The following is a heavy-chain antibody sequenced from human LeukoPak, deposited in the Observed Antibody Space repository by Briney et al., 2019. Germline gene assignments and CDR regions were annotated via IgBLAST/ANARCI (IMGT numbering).Heavy chain of an antibody. D-gene: IGHD3-10*02. V-gene: IGHV3-7*03. CDR2: IKDGGSVK. Sequence: GGSLRLSCAVSGFTFTSYWMSWVRQAPGKGLEWVASIKDGGSVKYYVDSVKGRFTISRDNAKNSLHLQMDSLRAEDTAVYYCARIQLFHGDFDYWGHGTPVTVSS. J-gene: IGHJ4*01. CDR3: ARIQLFHGDFDY. CDR1: GFTFTSYW.